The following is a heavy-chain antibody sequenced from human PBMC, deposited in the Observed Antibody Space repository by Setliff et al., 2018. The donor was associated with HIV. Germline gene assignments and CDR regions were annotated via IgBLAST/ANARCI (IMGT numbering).Heavy chain of an antibody. CDR2: IFSGGDST. J-gene: IGHJ5*01. CDR1: GFTFSSYA. D-gene: IGHD2-8*01. V-gene: IGHV3-23*03. Sequence: QPGGSLRLSCAASGFTFSSYAMTWVRQAPGKGVEWVSVIFSGGDSTYYADSVKGRFIISRDNSKNTLYLQMNSLRAEDTAVYFCTRPLLRTNSVYGILGNWFDSWGRGTLVTVSS. CDR3: TRPLLRTNSVYGILGNWFDS.